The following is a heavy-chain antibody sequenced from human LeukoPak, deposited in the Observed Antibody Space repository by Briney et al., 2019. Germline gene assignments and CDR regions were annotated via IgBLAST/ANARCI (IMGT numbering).Heavy chain of an antibody. CDR3: ARGGAGSGRNYGMDV. CDR1: GYTFTSYA. CDR2: INAGNGNT. J-gene: IGHJ6*04. V-gene: IGHV1-3*01. D-gene: IGHD3-10*01. Sequence: ASVKVSCKASGYTFTSYAMHWVRQAPGQRLEWMGRINAGNGNTKYSQKFQGRVTITRDTSASTAYMELSSLRSEDTAVYYCARGGAGSGRNYGMDVWGKGTTVTVSS.